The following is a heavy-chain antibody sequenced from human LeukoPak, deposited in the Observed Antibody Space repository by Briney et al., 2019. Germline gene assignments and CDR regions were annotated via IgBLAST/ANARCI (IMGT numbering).Heavy chain of an antibody. D-gene: IGHD3-3*01. CDR2: INSDESNT. J-gene: IGHJ3*02. CDR1: GFTFSTYW. Sequence: GGSLRLSCAASGFTFSTYWMHWVRQAPGKGLVWVSRINSDESNTNYADSVKGRFTISRDNAKNSLYLQMNSLRAEDTALYYCARGHYDFWSGYNIDAFDIWGQGTMVTVSS. CDR3: ARGHYDFWSGYNIDAFDI. V-gene: IGHV3-74*01.